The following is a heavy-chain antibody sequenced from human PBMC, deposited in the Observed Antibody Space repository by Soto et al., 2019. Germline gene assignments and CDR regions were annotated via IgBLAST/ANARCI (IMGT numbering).Heavy chain of an antibody. Sequence: ASVKVSCKASGYTFTSYGISWVRQAPGQGLEWMGWISAYNGNTNYAQKLQGRVTMTTDTSTSTAYMELRSLRSDDTAVYYCARSVEYSSSPGFDPWGQGTLVTASS. V-gene: IGHV1-18*01. CDR3: ARSVEYSSSPGFDP. CDR1: GYTFTSYG. J-gene: IGHJ5*02. CDR2: ISAYNGNT. D-gene: IGHD6-6*01.